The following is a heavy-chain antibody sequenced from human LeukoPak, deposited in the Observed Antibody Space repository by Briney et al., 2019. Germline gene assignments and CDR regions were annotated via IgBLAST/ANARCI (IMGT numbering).Heavy chain of an antibody. J-gene: IGHJ4*02. Sequence: ASVKVSCKVSGYTLTELSVHWVRQAPGQGLEWMGGIIPIFGTANYAQKFQGRVTITADKSTSAAYMELSSLRSEDTAVYYCARVGPYFDYWGQGTLVTVSS. CDR2: IIPIFGTA. V-gene: IGHV1-69*06. CDR1: GYTLTELS. CDR3: ARVGPYFDY.